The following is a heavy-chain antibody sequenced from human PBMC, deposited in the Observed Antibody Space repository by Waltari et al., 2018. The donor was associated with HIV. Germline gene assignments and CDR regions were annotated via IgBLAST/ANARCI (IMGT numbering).Heavy chain of an antibody. V-gene: IGHV3-30*02. D-gene: IGHD1-1*01. CDR2: ILNDGSNK. CDR1: GFTFNNFG. J-gene: IGHJ6*02. CDR3: AKDNGFGTYYYYYGMDV. Sequence: QVQLVESEGGVVQPGGSLRLSCAASGFTFNNFGIYWVRQAPGKGLEWVAYILNDGSNKKYGDSVKGRFTISRDNSKNTVHLEMKSLRVEDTAVYYCAKDNGFGTYYYYYGMDVWGQGTAVTVSS.